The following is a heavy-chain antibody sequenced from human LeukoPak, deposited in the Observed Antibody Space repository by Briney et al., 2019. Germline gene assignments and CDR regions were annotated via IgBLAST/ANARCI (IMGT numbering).Heavy chain of an antibody. CDR1: GFTFGSYS. D-gene: IGHD4-23*01. V-gene: IGHV3-48*04. CDR2: ISSVSNAI. J-gene: IGHJ4*02. Sequence: GGPLRLSCAASGFTFGSYSMNWVREAPGKGLEWLAYISSVSNAIYYADSVRGRFTISRDNAKNSLYLQMNSLRAEDTAVYYCAKWVGTLGSLDYWGQGTLVTVSS. CDR3: AKWVGTLGSLDY.